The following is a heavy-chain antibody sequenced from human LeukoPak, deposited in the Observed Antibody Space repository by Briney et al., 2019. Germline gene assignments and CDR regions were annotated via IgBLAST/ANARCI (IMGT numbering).Heavy chain of an antibody. CDR1: GFTSSSYG. CDR3: ARDLSYYGSGTDLDY. J-gene: IGHJ4*02. Sequence: GRSLRLSCAASGFTSSSYGMHWVRQAPGKGLAWVAVIWYDGSNKYYADSVKGRFTISRDNSKNTLYLQMNSLRAEDTAVYYCARDLSYYGSGTDLDYWGQGTLVTVSS. D-gene: IGHD3-10*01. V-gene: IGHV3-33*01. CDR2: IWYDGSNK.